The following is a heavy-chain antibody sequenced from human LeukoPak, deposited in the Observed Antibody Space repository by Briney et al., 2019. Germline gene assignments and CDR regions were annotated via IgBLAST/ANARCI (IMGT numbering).Heavy chain of an antibody. CDR1: GDSVSSNSAA. CDR2: TYYRSKWYN. Sequence: SQTLSLTCAISGDSVSSNSAAWNWIRQSPSRGLERLGRTYYRSKWYNDYAVSVKSRITINPDTSKNQFPLQLNSVTPEDTAVYYCARRFLEWSEPLANWFDPWGQGTLVTVSS. CDR3: ARRFLEWSEPLANWFDP. V-gene: IGHV6-1*01. J-gene: IGHJ5*02. D-gene: IGHD3-3*01.